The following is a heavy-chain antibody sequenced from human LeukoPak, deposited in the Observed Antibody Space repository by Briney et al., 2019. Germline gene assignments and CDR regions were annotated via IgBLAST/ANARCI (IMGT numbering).Heavy chain of an antibody. CDR3: AKGAAFSGSWYLDY. Sequence: GGSLRLSCAASGFTFSSYSMNWVRQAPGKGLEWVSAISGSGGSTYYAGSVKGRFTISRDNSKNTVYLQMNSLRGEDTAVYYCAKGAAFSGSWYLDYWGQGTLVTVSS. CDR1: GFTFSSYS. J-gene: IGHJ4*02. CDR2: ISGSGGST. V-gene: IGHV3-23*01. D-gene: IGHD6-13*01.